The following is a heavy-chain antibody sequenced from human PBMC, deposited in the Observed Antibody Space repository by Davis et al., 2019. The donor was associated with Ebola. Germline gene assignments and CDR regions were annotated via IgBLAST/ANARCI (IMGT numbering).Heavy chain of an antibody. CDR1: GGSISSYY. Sequence: SETLSLTCTVSGGSISSYYWSWIRQPPGKGLEWIGYIYHSGSTYYNPSLKSRVTISVDTSKNQFSLKLSSVTAADTAVYYCARGVGGTTGWFDPWGQGTLVTVSS. CDR2: IYHSGST. J-gene: IGHJ5*02. V-gene: IGHV4-59*12. CDR3: ARGVGGTTGWFDP. D-gene: IGHD1-26*01.